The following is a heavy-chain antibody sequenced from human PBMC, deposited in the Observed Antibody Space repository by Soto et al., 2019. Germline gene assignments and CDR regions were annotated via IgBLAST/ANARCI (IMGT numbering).Heavy chain of an antibody. CDR3: AADSSILAVEVLLRGGMDV. J-gene: IGHJ6*02. Sequence: SVKVSCKASGFTFTSSAVQWVRQARGQRLEWIGWIVVGSGNTNYAQKFQERVTITRDMSTSTAYMELSSLRSEDTAVYYCAADSSILAVEVLLRGGMDVWGQGTTVTVSS. V-gene: IGHV1-58*01. D-gene: IGHD6-13*01. CDR1: GFTFTSSA. CDR2: IVVGSGNT.